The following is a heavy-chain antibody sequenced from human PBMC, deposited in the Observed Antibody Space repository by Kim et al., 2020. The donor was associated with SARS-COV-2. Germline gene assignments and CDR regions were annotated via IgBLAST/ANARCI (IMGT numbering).Heavy chain of an antibody. CDR1: GGTFSSYA. CDR3: ARDGHSSGYPTLDY. V-gene: IGHV1-69*13. CDR2: IIPIFGTA. D-gene: IGHD3-22*01. Sequence: SVKVSCKASGGTFSSYAISWVRQAPGQGLEWMGGIIPIFGTANYAQKCQGRVTITADESTSTAYMELSSLRSEDTAVYYCARDGHSSGYPTLDYWGQGTLVTVSS. J-gene: IGHJ4*02.